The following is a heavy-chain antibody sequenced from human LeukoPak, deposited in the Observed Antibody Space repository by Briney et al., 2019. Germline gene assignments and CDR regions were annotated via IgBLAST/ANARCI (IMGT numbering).Heavy chain of an antibody. Sequence: AETLSLTCTVSGGSFSDYYWTWLRQPPGKGLEWLGYSGSTNYNPSLKSRVSISIVTSKIHFSLTLSSVTAADTAVYYCARTRRHYYGSGKNVTPWPAGLDVWGQGTRSPSP. D-gene: IGHD3-10*01. CDR3: ARTRRHYYGSGKNVTPWPAGLDV. V-gene: IGHV4-59*01. J-gene: IGHJ6*02. CDR1: GGSFSDYY. CDR2: SGST.